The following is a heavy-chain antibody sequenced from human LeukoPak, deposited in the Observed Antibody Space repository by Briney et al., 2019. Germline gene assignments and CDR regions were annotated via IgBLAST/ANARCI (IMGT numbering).Heavy chain of an antibody. CDR1: GGTFSSYA. CDR3: ARDLRDGYNPRY. V-gene: IGHV1-69*05. J-gene: IGHJ4*02. CDR2: IIPIFGTA. Sequence: SVKVSCKASGGTFSSYAISWVRQAPGQGLEWMGGIIPIFGTANYAQKFQGRVTITTDESTSTAYMELSNLRSEDTAVYYCARDLRDGYNPRYWGQGTLVTVSS. D-gene: IGHD5-24*01.